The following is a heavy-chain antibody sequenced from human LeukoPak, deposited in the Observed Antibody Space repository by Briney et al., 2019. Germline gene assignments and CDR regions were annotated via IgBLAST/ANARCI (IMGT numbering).Heavy chain of an antibody. V-gene: IGHV1-2*02. CDR1: GYTFTGYY. D-gene: IGHD3-3*01. Sequence: ASVKVSCKASGYTFTGYYMHWVRQAPGQGLEWMGWINPNSGGTNYAQKFQGGVTMTRDTSISTAYMELSRLRSDDTAVYYCARGITIQTYYYYYYMDVWGKGTTVTVSS. J-gene: IGHJ6*03. CDR3: ARGITIQTYYYYYYMDV. CDR2: INPNSGGT.